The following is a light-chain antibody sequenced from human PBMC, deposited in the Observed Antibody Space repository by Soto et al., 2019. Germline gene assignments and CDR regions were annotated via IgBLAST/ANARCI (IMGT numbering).Light chain of an antibody. V-gene: IGKV3-20*01. CDR2: DAS. CDR1: QSVSSNY. Sequence: EIVLTQSPGTLSLSPGERATLSCRASQSVSSNYLAWYQQRPGQAPRLLIYDASSRATGIPDRFSGSGSGTDFTLPSNRLEPEDSAVYYCQQYQTSPRAFGQGTKVEIK. CDR3: QQYQTSPRA. J-gene: IGKJ1*01.